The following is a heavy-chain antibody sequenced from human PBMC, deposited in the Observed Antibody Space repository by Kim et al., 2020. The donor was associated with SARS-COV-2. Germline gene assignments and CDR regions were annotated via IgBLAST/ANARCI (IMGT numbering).Heavy chain of an antibody. CDR1: GGSFSGYY. CDR2: INHSGST. CDR3: ARGSTRPSGSYYY. V-gene: IGHV4-34*01. Sequence: SETLSLTCAVYGGSFSGYYWSWIRQPPGKGLEWIGEINHSGSTNYNPSLKSRVTISVDTSKNQFSLKLSSVTAADTAVYYCARGSTRPSGSYYYWGQGTLVTVSS. D-gene: IGHD1-26*01. J-gene: IGHJ4*02.